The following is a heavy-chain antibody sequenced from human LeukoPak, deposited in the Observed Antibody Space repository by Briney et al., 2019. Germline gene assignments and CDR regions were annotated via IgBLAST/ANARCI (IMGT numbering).Heavy chain of an antibody. D-gene: IGHD3-10*01. Sequence: SETLSLTCAVYTRSFSDYYWYWIRQSPGKGLEWIGEINHSGSTKYNPSLKSRVTMSVDTSKNQFSLRLNSVTAADTAIYYCARAKLGDPVAYDIWGQGTTVTVSS. CDR1: TRSFSDYY. J-gene: IGHJ3*02. CDR2: INHSGST. CDR3: ARAKLGDPVAYDI. V-gene: IGHV4-34*01.